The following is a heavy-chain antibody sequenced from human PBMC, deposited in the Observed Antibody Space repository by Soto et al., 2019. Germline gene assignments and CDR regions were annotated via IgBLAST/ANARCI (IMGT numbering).Heavy chain of an antibody. CDR3: ATQEVGGNYDYAVDP. CDR2: IYYSGST. J-gene: IGHJ5*02. D-gene: IGHD1-26*01. CDR1: GGSIPRSCYF. Sequence: QLHLRESGPGLVKPSETLSLTCTVSGGSIPRSCYFWGWVRQPPGMGLEWLGRIYYSGSTYYNPALKGRVTISVDTSNNQSSLRLSSVTAADTAVYYCATQEVGGNYDYAVDPWGQGTLVTVSS. V-gene: IGHV4-39*01.